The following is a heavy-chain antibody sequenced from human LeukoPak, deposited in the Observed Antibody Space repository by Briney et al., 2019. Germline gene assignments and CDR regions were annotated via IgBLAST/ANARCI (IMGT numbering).Heavy chain of an antibody. Sequence: PGGSLRLSCAASGFTVITNYMTWVRQAPGKGLEWVSCISTSGSTVYYADSVKGRFTVSRDNARNSLYLQMNSLRAEDTALYYCARDGPAYSFDYWGQGTLVTVSS. CDR3: ARDGPAYSFDY. CDR2: ISTSGSTV. V-gene: IGHV3-11*04. CDR1: GFTVITNY. J-gene: IGHJ4*02. D-gene: IGHD5-18*01.